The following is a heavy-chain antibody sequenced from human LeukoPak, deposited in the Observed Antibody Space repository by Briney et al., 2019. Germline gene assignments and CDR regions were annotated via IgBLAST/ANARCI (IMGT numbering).Heavy chain of an antibody. J-gene: IGHJ4*02. Sequence: SETPSLTCTVSDGSIGSSSSFWGWIRQPPGKGLEWIGSIDYSGSTYYNPSVKSRVTISADTSKDQFSLKLSSVTAADTAVYYCARHRRREPIDSWGQGTLVTVSS. CDR3: ARHRRREPIDS. D-gene: IGHD1-26*01. CDR2: IDYSGST. V-gene: IGHV4-39*01. CDR1: DGSIGSSSSF.